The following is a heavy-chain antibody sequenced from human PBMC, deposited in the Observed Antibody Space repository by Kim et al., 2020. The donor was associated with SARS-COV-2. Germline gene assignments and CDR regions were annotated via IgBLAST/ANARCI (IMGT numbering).Heavy chain of an antibody. J-gene: IGHJ6*02. V-gene: IGHV4-39*01. D-gene: IGHD4-17*01. CDR2: IYYSGST. CDR3: ARHPNYGDYNYYYYGMDV. Sequence: SETLSLTCTVSGGSISSSSYYWGWIRQPPGKGLEWIGSIYYSGSTYYNPSLKSRVTISVDTSKNQFSLKLSSVTAADTAVYYCARHPNYGDYNYYYYGMDVWGPGTTVTVSS. CDR1: GGSISSSSYY.